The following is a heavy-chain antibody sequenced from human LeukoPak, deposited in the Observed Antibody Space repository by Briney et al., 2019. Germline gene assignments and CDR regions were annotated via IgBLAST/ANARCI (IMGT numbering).Heavy chain of an antibody. CDR1: GGTFSSYA. J-gene: IGHJ4*02. V-gene: IGHV1-69*05. D-gene: IGHD5-24*01. CDR2: IIPIFGTA. Sequence: GASVKVSCKASGGTFSSYAISWVRQAPGQGPEWMGGIIPIFGTANYAQKFQGRVTITTDESTSTAYMELSSLRSEDTAVYYCARQPQEMATIGFFDYWGQGTLVTVSS. CDR3: ARQPQEMATIGFFDY.